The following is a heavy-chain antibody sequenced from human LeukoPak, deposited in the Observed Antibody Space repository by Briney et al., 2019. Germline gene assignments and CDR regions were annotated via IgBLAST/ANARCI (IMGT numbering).Heavy chain of an antibody. CDR2: IHYSGST. CDR1: GGSISSYY. D-gene: IGHD3-10*01. Sequence: SETLSLTCTVSGGSISSYYWSWIRQPPGKGLECIGYIHYSGSTNYSPSLKSRVTISVDTSKNQFSLKLSSVTAADTAVYYCARVEEGYGSGRRENFYYYYMDVCGKGTTVTISS. CDR3: ARVEEGYGSGRRENFYYYYMDV. J-gene: IGHJ6*03. V-gene: IGHV4-59*01.